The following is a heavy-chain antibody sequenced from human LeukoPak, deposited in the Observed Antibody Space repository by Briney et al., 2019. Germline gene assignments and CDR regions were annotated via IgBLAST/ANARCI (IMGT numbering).Heavy chain of an antibody. CDR2: INHSGST. D-gene: IGHD3-22*01. CDR1: GGSFSGYY. J-gene: IGHJ4*02. Sequence: SETLSLTCAVYGGSFSGYYWSWIRQPPGKGLEWIREINHSGSTNYNPSLKSRVTISVDTSKNQFSLKLSSVTAADTAVYYCARHWVNYYDSSGPFDYWGQGTLVTVSS. CDR3: ARHWVNYYDSSGPFDY. V-gene: IGHV4-34*01.